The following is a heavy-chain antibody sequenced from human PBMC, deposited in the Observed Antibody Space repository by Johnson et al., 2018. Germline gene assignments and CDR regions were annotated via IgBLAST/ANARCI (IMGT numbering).Heavy chain of an antibody. J-gene: IGHJ4*02. CDR1: GFTLRGSA. D-gene: IGHD1-14*01. Sequence: VQLQESGGGLVQPGGSLKLSCVASGFTLRGSAFHWVRQASGKGLEWLGRIRSKTNNYATAYAASVKGRFTIARDDSKNTVYMQRSSLQTEDTAVYYCTSPNRKSANAPRDYWGQGTLVTVSS. CDR3: TSPNRKSANAPRDY. CDR2: IRSKTNNYAT. V-gene: IGHV3-73*02.